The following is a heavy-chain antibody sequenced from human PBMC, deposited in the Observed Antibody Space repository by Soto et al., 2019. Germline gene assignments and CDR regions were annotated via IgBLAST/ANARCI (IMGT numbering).Heavy chain of an antibody. D-gene: IGHD3-10*01. CDR1: GYTFTNYY. V-gene: IGHV1-46*01. J-gene: IGHJ4*02. CDR2: IHYSGATP. Sequence: ASVKVPCKASGYTFTNYYMHWVRQAPGQGLEWMGVIHYSGATPTYAQKFQGRVTMARETSTSTVYVELSSLTSEDTAVYYWASAGQDLAKIGSFDYWGQGTRVTVST. CDR3: ASAGQDLAKIGSFDY.